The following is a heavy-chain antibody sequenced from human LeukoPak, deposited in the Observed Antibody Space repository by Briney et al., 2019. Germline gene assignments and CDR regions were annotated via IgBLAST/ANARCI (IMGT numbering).Heavy chain of an antibody. CDR1: GFTFSSYA. CDR2: ISGSGGST. D-gene: IGHD3-10*01. CDR3: AKEEYSDVLLWFGAGLGDY. Sequence: QPGGSLRLSCAASGFTFSSYAMSWVRQAPGKGLEWVSAISGSGGSTYYADSVKGRFTISRDNSKNTLYLQMNSLRAEDTAVYYCAKEEYSDVLLWFGAGLGDYWGQGALVTVSS. V-gene: IGHV3-23*01. J-gene: IGHJ4*02.